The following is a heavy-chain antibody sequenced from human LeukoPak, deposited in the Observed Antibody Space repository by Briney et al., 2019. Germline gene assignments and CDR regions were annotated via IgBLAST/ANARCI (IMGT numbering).Heavy chain of an antibody. Sequence: ASVNASCKASGYTFTNYTINWVRLAPGQGLEWMGWIDTNTGNPTYAQGFAGRFVFSLDTSVTTTYLQISSLRAEDTAVYYCTRGRDTTGYFVYWGQGTLVTVSS. CDR2: IDTNTGNP. CDR1: GYTFTNYT. V-gene: IGHV7-4-1*02. CDR3: TRGRDTTGYFVY. D-gene: IGHD3-22*01. J-gene: IGHJ4*02.